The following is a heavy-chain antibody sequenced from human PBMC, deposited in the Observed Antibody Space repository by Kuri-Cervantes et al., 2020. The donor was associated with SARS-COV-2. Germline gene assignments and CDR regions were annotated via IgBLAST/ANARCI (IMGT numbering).Heavy chain of an antibody. D-gene: IGHD3-9*01. Sequence: LSLTCAASGFTFSSYAMSWVRQAPGKGLEWVSAISGSGGSTYYADSVKGRFTISRDNSKNTLYLQMNSLRAEDTAVYYCAKTDPHQAVLRYFDWLSSFDYWGQGTLVTVSS. V-gene: IGHV3-23*01. J-gene: IGHJ4*02. CDR2: ISGSGGST. CDR1: GFTFSSYA. CDR3: AKTDPHQAVLRYFDWLSSFDY.